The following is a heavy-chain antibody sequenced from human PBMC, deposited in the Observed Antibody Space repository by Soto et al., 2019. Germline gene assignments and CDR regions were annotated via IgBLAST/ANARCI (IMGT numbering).Heavy chain of an antibody. D-gene: IGHD6-19*01. CDR2: ISYDGSNK. Sequence: QVQLVESGGGVVQPGRSLRLSCAASGFTFSSYGMHWVRQAPGKGLEWVAVISYDGSNKYYADSVKGRFTISRDNSKNTLYLQMTSLRAEDTAVYYWANALYKGGWYFPLNDWGQGTLVTVSS. V-gene: IGHV3-30*18. CDR1: GFTFSSYG. J-gene: IGHJ4*02. CDR3: ANALYKGGWYFPLND.